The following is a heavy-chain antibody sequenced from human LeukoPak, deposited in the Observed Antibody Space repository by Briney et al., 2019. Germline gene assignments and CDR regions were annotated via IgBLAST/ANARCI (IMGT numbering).Heavy chain of an antibody. Sequence: GRSLRLSCAASGFTFDDYAMHWVRQAPGKGLEWVSGISYNSDTIAYADSVKGRFTISRDNAKNSLYLQMNSLRAEDTALYYCAKDYCGGDCYSGWYFDLWGRGALVTVSS. D-gene: IGHD2-21*02. CDR2: ISYNSDTI. J-gene: IGHJ2*01. CDR3: AKDYCGGDCYSGWYFDL. CDR1: GFTFDDYA. V-gene: IGHV3-9*01.